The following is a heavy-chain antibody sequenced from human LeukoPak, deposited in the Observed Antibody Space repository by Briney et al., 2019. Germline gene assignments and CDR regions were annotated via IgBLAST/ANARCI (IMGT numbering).Heavy chain of an antibody. Sequence: ASVKVSCKVSGYTLTELSMHWVRQAPGKGLEWMGGFDPEDGETIYAQKFQGRVTMTEDTSTDTAYMELRSLRSDDTAVYYCARGDYYDSSGYYYGGNGFDYWGQGTLVTVSS. V-gene: IGHV1-24*01. CDR3: ARGDYYDSSGYYYGGNGFDY. CDR2: FDPEDGET. D-gene: IGHD3-22*01. CDR1: GYTLTELS. J-gene: IGHJ4*02.